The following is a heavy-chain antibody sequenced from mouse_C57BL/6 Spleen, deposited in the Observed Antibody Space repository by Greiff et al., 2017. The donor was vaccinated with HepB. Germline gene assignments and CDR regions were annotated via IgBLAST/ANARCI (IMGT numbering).Heavy chain of an antibody. CDR3: TRNYGSSYGWYFDV. D-gene: IGHD1-1*01. V-gene: IGHV6-6*01. CDR2: IRNKANNHAT. CDR1: GFTFSDAW. J-gene: IGHJ1*03. Sequence: DVQLQESGGGLVQPGGSMKLSCAASGFTFSDAWMDWVRQSPEKGLEWVADIRNKANNHATYYAESVKGRFTISRDASKSSVYLQMNSLRAEDTGIYYCTRNYGSSYGWYFDVWGTGTTVTVSS.